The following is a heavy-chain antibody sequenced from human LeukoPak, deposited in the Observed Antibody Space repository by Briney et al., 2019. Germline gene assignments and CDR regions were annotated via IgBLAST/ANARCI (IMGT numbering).Heavy chain of an antibody. J-gene: IGHJ4*02. CDR1: GGSISSSSYY. CDR2: IYYSGST. CDR3: ARVVLRLGYCSSTSCRAEGFDY. V-gene: IGHV4-39*07. D-gene: IGHD2-2*01. Sequence: SETLSLTCTVSGGSISSSSYYWGWIRQPPGKGLEWIGSIYYSGSTYYNPSIKSRVTISVDTSKNQFSLKLSSVTAADTAVYYCARVVLRLGYCSSTSCRAEGFDYWGQGTLVTVSS.